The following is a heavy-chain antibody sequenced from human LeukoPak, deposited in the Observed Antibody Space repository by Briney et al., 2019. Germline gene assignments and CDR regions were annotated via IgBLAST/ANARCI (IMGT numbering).Heavy chain of an antibody. CDR3: AKSIYFDF. Sequence: PGRSLRLSCAASGFTFNSYAMGWVRQAPGKGLEWVSAISSSGGSTYYADFVKGRFTISRDNSKNTLYLQMNSLRAEDTAVYYCAKSIYFDFWGQGTLVTVSS. CDR1: GFTFNSYA. J-gene: IGHJ4*02. CDR2: ISSSGGST. V-gene: IGHV3-23*01.